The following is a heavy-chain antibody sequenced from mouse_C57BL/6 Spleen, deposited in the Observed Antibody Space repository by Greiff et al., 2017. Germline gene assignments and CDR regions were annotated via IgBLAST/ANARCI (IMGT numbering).Heavy chain of an antibody. Sequence: EVKLEESGGDLVKPGGSLKLSCAASGFTFSSYGMSWVRQTPDKRLEWVATISSGGSYTYYPDSVKGRFTISRDNAKNTLYLQMSSLKSEDTAMYYCARATVVAPDYWGQGTTLTVSS. D-gene: IGHD1-1*01. CDR2: ISSGGSYT. J-gene: IGHJ2*01. CDR3: ARATVVAPDY. V-gene: IGHV5-6*02. CDR1: GFTFSSYG.